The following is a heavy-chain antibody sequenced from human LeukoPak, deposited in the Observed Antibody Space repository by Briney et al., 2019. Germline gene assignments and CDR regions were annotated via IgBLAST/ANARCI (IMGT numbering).Heavy chain of an antibody. D-gene: IGHD1-26*01. V-gene: IGHV1-8*01. CDR1: GYTFTSYD. CDR2: MNPNSGNT. Sequence: ASVKVSCKASGYTFTSYDINWVRQATGQGLEWMGWMNPNSGNTGYAQKFQGRVTMTRNTSISTAYMELSSLRSEDTAVYYCARDVGRIVGAIEGIFDYWGQGTLVTVSS. CDR3: ARDVGRIVGAIEGIFDY. J-gene: IGHJ4*02.